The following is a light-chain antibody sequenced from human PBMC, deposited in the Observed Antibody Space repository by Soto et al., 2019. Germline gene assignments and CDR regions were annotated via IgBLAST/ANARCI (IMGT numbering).Light chain of an antibody. CDR2: SAS. V-gene: IGKV3-15*01. CDR3: QYAHNWPLT. CDR1: QSIYTE. J-gene: IGKJ2*01. Sequence: EIVMTQSPATLSVSPGERATLSCRASQSIYTELAWYQQKPGQPPRLLIDSASTRATGVPPRFTGSGSGSEFILISSGLQAEDVAFYYWQYAHNWPLTFGQGTRLEI.